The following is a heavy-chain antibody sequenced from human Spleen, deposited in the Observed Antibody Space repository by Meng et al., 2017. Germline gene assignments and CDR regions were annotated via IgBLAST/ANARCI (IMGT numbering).Heavy chain of an antibody. V-gene: IGHV1-46*01. Sequence: ASVKVSCKASGYTFTSYYMHWVRQAPGQGLEWMGIINPSGCSTSYAQKFQGRVTMTRDTSTSTVYMELSSLRSEDTAVYYCARDQAYYDFWSGYYTGIHYYYGMDVWGQGTTVTVSS. CDR1: GYTFTSYY. J-gene: IGHJ6*02. CDR3: ARDQAYYDFWSGYYTGIHYYYGMDV. CDR2: INPSGCST. D-gene: IGHD3-3*01.